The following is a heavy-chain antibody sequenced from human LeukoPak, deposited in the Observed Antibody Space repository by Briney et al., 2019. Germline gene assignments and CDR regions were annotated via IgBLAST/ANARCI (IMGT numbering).Heavy chain of an antibody. J-gene: IGHJ3*02. CDR1: GVSISSSY. V-gene: IGHV4-59*01. D-gene: IGHD3-22*01. CDR2: IYYSGST. Sequence: PSETLSLTCTVSGVSISSSYWSWIRQPPGKRLEWIGYIYYSGSTNSNPSLKSRVTISAGTSKNQFSLKLNSVTAADTAVYYCVRGNYDSRGYSNAFDIWGQGAMVTVSS. CDR3: VRGNYDSRGYSNAFDI.